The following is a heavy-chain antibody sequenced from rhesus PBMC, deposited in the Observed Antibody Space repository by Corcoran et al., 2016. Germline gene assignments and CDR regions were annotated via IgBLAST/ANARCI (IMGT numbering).Heavy chain of an antibody. J-gene: IGHJ5-1*01. CDR1: GCSISDSYY. Sequence: QVKLQQWGEGLVKPSETLSITCAVYGCSISDSYYWSWTRTLPGTGLEWLGYIYGHGTSTNYHPSLKNRVTISKDTSQNQFSLNLSSVTAADTAIYYCARGPDCTGGICYNRFDVWGPGVLVTVSS. D-gene: IGHD2-39*02. CDR3: ARGPDCTGGICYNRFDV. CDR2: IYGHGTST. V-gene: IGHV4-73*01.